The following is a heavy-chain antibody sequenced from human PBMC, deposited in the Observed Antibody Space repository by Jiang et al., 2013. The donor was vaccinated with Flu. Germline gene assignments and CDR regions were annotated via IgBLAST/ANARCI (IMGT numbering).Heavy chain of an antibody. CDR3: AKDHQSRYSYKSGNSEVLYSYYGMNM. Sequence: VQLLESGGGVVEPGRSLRLSCASSGFSFKMYGVHWVRQAPGKGLEWVALVSFDGQTQFYTDSVKGRFTISRNKSNNTVNLQMDSLRAEDTAIYYCAKDHQSRYSYKSGNSEVLYSYYGMNMWGQGTTVTVSS. J-gene: IGHJ6*02. CDR2: VSFDGQTQ. D-gene: IGHD3-10*01. V-gene: IGHV3-30*18. CDR1: GFSFKMYG.